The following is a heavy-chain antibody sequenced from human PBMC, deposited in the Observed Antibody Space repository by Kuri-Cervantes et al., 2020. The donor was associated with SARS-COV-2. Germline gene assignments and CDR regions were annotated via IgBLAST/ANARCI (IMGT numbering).Heavy chain of an antibody. D-gene: IGHD3-3*01. CDR3: ARVLVITIFGVVTVPASADV. V-gene: IGHV3-48*02. Sequence: GESLKISCAASGFTFSSYSMNWVRQASGKGLEWVSYISSSSSTIYYADSVKGRFTISRDNAKNSLYLQMNSLRDEDTAVYYCARVLVITIFGVVTVPASADVWGKGTTVTVSS. CDR2: ISSSSSTI. J-gene: IGHJ6*04. CDR1: GFTFSSYS.